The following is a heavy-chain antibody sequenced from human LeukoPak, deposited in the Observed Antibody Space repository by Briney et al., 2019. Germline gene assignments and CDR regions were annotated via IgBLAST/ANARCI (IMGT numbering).Heavy chain of an antibody. CDR3: ARLKVGGTGAFDI. CDR1: GYTFTSYA. CDR2: INAGNGNT. V-gene: IGHV1-3*03. D-gene: IGHD1-26*01. Sequence: GAPVKVSCKASGYTFTSYAMHWVRQAPGQRLEWMGWINAGNGNTKYSQEFQGRVTITRDTSASTAYMELSSLRSEDMAVYYCARLKVGGTGAFDIWGQGTMVTVSS. J-gene: IGHJ3*02.